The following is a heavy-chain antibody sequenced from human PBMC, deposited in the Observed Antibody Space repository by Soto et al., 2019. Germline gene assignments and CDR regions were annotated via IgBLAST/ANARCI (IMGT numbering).Heavy chain of an antibody. J-gene: IGHJ6*02. Sequence: SLNVSCKASGGTFSIYAIILFLQAPGQWLELMGWIIPIFGTSNYAQNFQGRVTITADESTSTAYMELSSLRSEDTAVYYYARFGVVIGAKTRDYYYGMEVWGQGTTVNVSS. CDR3: ARFGVVIGAKTRDYYYGMEV. CDR1: GGTFSIYA. CDR2: IIPIFGTS. D-gene: IGHD3-3*01. V-gene: IGHV1-69*13.